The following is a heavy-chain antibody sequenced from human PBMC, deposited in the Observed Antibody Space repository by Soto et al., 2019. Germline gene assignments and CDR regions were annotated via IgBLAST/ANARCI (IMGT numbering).Heavy chain of an antibody. J-gene: IGHJ5*02. Sequence: SGATLVNPTQTLTLTCTGSGVSLSTSGVGVGWIRQPPGKALEWLALIYWDDDKRYSPSLKSRLTITKDTSKNQVVLTMTNMDPVDTAPYYCAHRRGRTTGTNRFDPWGQRTLVTVST. CDR2: IYWDDDK. D-gene: IGHD1-1*01. V-gene: IGHV2-5*02. CDR1: GVSLSTSGVG. CDR3: AHRRGRTTGTNRFDP.